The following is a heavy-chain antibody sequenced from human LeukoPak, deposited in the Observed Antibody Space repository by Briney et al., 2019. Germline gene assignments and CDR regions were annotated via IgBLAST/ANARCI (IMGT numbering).Heavy chain of an antibody. D-gene: IGHD2-2*01. V-gene: IGHV4-61*02. Sequence: PSETLSLTCTVSGGSISSGSYYWSWIRQPAGKGLEWIGRIYTSGSTNYNPSLKSRVTISVDTSKNQFSLKLSSVTAADTAVYYCAREDIVVVPAAIPEENWFDPWGQGTLVTVSS. CDR1: GGSISSGSYY. J-gene: IGHJ5*02. CDR2: IYTSGST. CDR3: AREDIVVVPAAIPEENWFDP.